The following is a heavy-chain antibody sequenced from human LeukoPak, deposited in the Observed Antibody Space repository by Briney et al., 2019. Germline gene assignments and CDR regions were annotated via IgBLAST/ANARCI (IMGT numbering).Heavy chain of an antibody. CDR3: ASYGDYLLRNGDYYYYYYMDV. V-gene: IGHV1-8*01. J-gene: IGHJ6*03. D-gene: IGHD4-17*01. CDR2: INPNRGNT. CDR1: GYTDTRYE. Sequence: ASVKACCKPAGYTDTRYEINWVREATRQGLEWMGWINPNRGNTGYAQKFQGRVTITADEFTSTAYMELSSLRSEDTGVYYCASYGDYLLRNGDYYYYYYMDVWGKGTTVTISS.